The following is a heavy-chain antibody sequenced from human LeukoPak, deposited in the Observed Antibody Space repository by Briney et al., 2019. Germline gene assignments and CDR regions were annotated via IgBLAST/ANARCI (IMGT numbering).Heavy chain of an antibody. CDR2: ITSDGRKK. J-gene: IGHJ4*02. D-gene: IGHD3-10*01. CDR1: GLTFNNYA. CDR3: AREIFRGVAPEY. Sequence: QTGRSLRLSCAASGLTFNNYAMYWVRQAPGKWLEWVAVITSDGRKKYYADSVKGRFTISRDTSRNTLDLEMDSLRVDDTAVYYCAREIFRGVAPEYWGQGTLVTVST. V-gene: IGHV3-30*04.